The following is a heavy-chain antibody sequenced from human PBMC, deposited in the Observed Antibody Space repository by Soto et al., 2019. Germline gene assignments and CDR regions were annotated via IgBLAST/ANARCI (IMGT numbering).Heavy chain of an antibody. CDR2: IYYSGST. CDR3: ARVVLEYQLLFWFDP. D-gene: IGHD2-2*01. J-gene: IGHJ5*02. Sequence: QVQLQESGPGLVKPSETLSLTCTVSGGSISSYYWSWIRQPPGKGLEWIGYIYYSGSTNYNPSLKGRVTISVDTSKNQFSLKLSSVTAADTAVYYCARVVLEYQLLFWFDPWGQGTLVTVSS. V-gene: IGHV4-59*01. CDR1: GGSISSYY.